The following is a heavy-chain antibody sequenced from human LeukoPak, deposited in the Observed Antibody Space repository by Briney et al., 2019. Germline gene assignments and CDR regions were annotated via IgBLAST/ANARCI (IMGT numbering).Heavy chain of an antibody. J-gene: IGHJ3*02. V-gene: IGHV1-46*01. D-gene: IGHD3-10*01. CDR3: VREYYGSGMHAFDI. CDR2: INPSRGST. CDR1: GYTFTNYY. Sequence: ASVKVSCKASGYTFTNYYMHWVRQAPGQGLEWMGIINPSRGSTSYAQKFQGRVTMTGDTSTSTVYMELSSLRSEDTAVYYCVREYYGSGMHAFDIRGQGTMVTVSS.